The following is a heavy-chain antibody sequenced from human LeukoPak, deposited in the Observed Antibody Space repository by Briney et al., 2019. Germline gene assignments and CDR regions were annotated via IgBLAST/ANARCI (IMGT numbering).Heavy chain of an antibody. J-gene: IGHJ5*02. CDR2: IYYSGST. V-gene: IGHV4-39*07. Sequence: TSETLSLTCTVSGGSISSSSYYWGWIRQPPGKGLEWIGSIYYSGSTYYNPSLKSRVTISVDTSKNQFSLKLSSVTAADTAVYYCARLVNRYSSGRNWFDPWGQGTLVTVSS. CDR1: GGSISSSSYY. CDR3: ARLVNRYSSGRNWFDP. D-gene: IGHD6-25*01.